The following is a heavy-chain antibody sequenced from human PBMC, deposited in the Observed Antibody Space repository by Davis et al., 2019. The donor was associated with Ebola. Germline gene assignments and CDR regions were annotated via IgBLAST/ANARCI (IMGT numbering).Heavy chain of an antibody. CDR2: INAGNGDT. CDR3: ARWYYYDSSGYYYVGYFDY. Sequence: AASVKVSCKASGYIFTSYAMHWVRQAPGQRLEWMGWINAGNGDTKYSQKFRDRVTITRDTSASTSYMELSSLRSEDTAVYYCARWYYYDSSGYYYVGYFDYWGQGTLVTVSS. V-gene: IGHV1-3*01. D-gene: IGHD3-22*01. J-gene: IGHJ4*02. CDR1: GYIFTSYA.